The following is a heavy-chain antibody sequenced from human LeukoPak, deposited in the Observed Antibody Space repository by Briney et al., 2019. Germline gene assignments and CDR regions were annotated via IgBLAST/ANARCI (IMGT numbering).Heavy chain of an antibody. D-gene: IGHD6-19*01. Sequence: SQTLSLTCAISGDSVSSNSAAWNWIRQSPSRGLEWLGRTYYRYKWYNDYAVSVKSRITINPDTSKNQFSLQLNSVTPEDTAVYYCAREAGSRNKSPNYFDYWGQGTLVTVSS. J-gene: IGHJ4*02. CDR1: GDSVSSNSAA. CDR3: AREAGSRNKSPNYFDY. V-gene: IGHV6-1*01. CDR2: TYYRYKWYN.